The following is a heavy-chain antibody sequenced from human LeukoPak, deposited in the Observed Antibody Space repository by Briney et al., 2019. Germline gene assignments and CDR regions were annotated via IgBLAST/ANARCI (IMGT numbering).Heavy chain of an antibody. CDR2: INSDGRMT. Sequence: SGGSLRVSCAASGFSFSSYWMDWVRQAPGKGLVWVSGINSDGRMTRYAESVKGRFTISRDNAKSTLYLQMNTLRAEDTAVYYCARVGSTDSPHAFDIWGQGTTVTVSS. J-gene: IGHJ3*02. CDR3: ARVGSTDSPHAFDI. V-gene: IGHV3-74*01. CDR1: GFSFSSYW. D-gene: IGHD3-22*01.